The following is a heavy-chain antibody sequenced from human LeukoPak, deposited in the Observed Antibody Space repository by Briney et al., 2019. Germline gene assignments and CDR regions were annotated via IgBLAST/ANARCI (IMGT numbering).Heavy chain of an antibody. CDR2: IIPIFGPA. V-gene: IGHV1-69*05. D-gene: IGHD6-19*01. J-gene: IGHJ4*02. Sequence: SSVKVSCKASGGTFSSYAISWVRQAPGQGLEWMGRIIPIFGPANYAQKFQGRVTITTDESTSTAYMELSSLRSEDTAVYYCARAAEPWPSGYYFDYWGQGTLVTVSS. CDR1: GGTFSSYA. CDR3: ARAAEPWPSGYYFDY.